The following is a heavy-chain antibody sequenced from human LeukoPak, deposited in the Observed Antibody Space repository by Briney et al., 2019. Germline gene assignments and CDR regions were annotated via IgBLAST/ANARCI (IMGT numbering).Heavy chain of an antibody. D-gene: IGHD1-26*01. Sequence: GASVKVSCKASGYTFSSYGISWVRQTPGQGLEWMGRIIPIFGTANYAQKFQGRVTITTDESTSTAYMELSSLRSEDTAVYYCARVRVGATSDYWGQGTLVTVSS. CDR3: ARVRVGATSDY. CDR1: GYTFSSYG. J-gene: IGHJ4*02. V-gene: IGHV1-69*05. CDR2: IIPIFGTA.